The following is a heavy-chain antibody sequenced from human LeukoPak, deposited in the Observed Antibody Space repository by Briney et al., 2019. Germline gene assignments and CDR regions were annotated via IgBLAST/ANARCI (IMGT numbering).Heavy chain of an antibody. J-gene: IGHJ4*02. CDR3: AREGYGSGSYYNPDY. V-gene: IGHV1-18*01. CDR1: GYTFTSYG. Sequence: GASVKVSCKASGYTFTSYGISWVRQAPGQGLEWMGWIGAYNGNTNYAQKLQGRVTMTTDTSTSTAYMELRSLRSDDTAVYYCAREGYGSGSYYNPDYWGQGTLVTVSS. CDR2: IGAYNGNT. D-gene: IGHD3-10*01.